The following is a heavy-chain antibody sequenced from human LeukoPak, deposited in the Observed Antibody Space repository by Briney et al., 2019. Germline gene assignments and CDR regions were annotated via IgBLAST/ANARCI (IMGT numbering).Heavy chain of an antibody. D-gene: IGHD3-16*01. CDR1: GFTFSNYW. CDR2: IKEDGSQK. CDR3: ARGLNTSPGVDY. J-gene: IGHJ4*02. Sequence: GGSLRLSCAVSGFTFSNYWMNWVRQAPGKGLEWVANIKEDGSQKYYVESVKGRFTVSRDNAKNSVYLQMSSLRGEDTAVYYCARGLNTSPGVDYWGQGALVTVSS. V-gene: IGHV3-7*01.